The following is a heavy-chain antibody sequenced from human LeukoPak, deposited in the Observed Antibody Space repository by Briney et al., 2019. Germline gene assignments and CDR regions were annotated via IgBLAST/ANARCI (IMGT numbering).Heavy chain of an antibody. J-gene: IGHJ4*02. CDR3: TRDPPPGGATSY. Sequence: GGSLRLSCAASGFTVSSNYMSWVRQAPGKGLEWVSVIYSSGSTYYAASEKGRFTISRDNSKNTLYLQINSRRAEDTAVYYWTRDPPPGGATSYWGQGTLVTVSS. CDR1: GFTVSSNY. V-gene: IGHV3-66*01. CDR2: IYSSGST. D-gene: IGHD1-26*01.